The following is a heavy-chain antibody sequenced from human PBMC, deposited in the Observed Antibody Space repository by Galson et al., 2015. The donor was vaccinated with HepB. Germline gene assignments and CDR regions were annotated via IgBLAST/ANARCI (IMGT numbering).Heavy chain of an antibody. J-gene: IGHJ3*02. V-gene: IGHV1-3*01. D-gene: IGHD3-10*01. CDR2: INAGNGNT. CDR1: GYTFTSYA. CDR3: ATSTADLLWFGESTNDAFDI. Sequence: SVKVSCKASGYTFTSYAMHWVRQAPGQRLEWMGWINAGNGNTKYSQKFQGRVTITRDTSASTAYMELSSLRSEDTAVYYCATSTADLLWFGESTNDAFDIWGQGTMVTVSS.